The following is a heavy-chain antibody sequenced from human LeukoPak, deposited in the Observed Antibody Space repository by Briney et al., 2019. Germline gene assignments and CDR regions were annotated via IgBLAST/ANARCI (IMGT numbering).Heavy chain of an antibody. CDR2: ISPDGSDT. D-gene: IGHD2-8*02. CDR1: GFTFSSCA. Sequence: PGGSLRLSCAASGFTFSSCAMHWVRQAPGKGLVWVSRISPDGSDTTYADSVKGRFTISRDNSKNTLYLQMNSLRDEDAAVYQCTRVQAGRSGHMDVWGRGTTVTVSS. V-gene: IGHV3-74*01. J-gene: IGHJ6*02. CDR3: TRVQAGRSGHMDV.